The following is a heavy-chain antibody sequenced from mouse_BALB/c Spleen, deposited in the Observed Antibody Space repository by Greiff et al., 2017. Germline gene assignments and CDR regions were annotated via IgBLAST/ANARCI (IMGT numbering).Heavy chain of an antibody. CDR3: TILGDYDGYYFDY. V-gene: IGHV1-9*01. D-gene: IGHD2-4*01. CDR1: GYTFSSYW. Sequence: QVQLQQSGAELMKPGASVKISCKATGYTFSSYWIEWVKQRPGHGLEWIGEILPGSGSTNYNEKFKRKATLTVDKSSSTAYMQLSSLTSEDSAVYYCTILGDYDGYYFDYWGQGTTLTVSS. CDR2: ILPGSGST. J-gene: IGHJ2*01.